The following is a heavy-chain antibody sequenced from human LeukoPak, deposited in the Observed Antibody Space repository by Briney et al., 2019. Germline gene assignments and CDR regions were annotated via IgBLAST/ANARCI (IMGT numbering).Heavy chain of an antibody. D-gene: IGHD4-17*01. CDR3: ASGATVTNWFDP. CDR1: GGTFSSYA. Sequence: ASVKVSCKASGGTFSSYAISWVRQAPGQGLEWMGGIIPIFATANYAQKFQGRVTITADESTSTAYMELSSLRSEDTAVYYCASGATVTNWFDPWGQGTLVTVSS. J-gene: IGHJ5*02. CDR2: IIPIFATA. V-gene: IGHV1-69*13.